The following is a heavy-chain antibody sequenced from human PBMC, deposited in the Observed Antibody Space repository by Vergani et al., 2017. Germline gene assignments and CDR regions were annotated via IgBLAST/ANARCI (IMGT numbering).Heavy chain of an antibody. CDR1: GYSFTNYW. V-gene: IGHV5-51*01. Sequence: EVPLVQSGAEVKKPGESLTIFCQISGYSFTNYWIGWVRQMPGKGLEWMGNIHPAYSDTRYSPSFQGQVTISVDKSISTAYLQRSSLRASDSAMYYCAKLYGRDSSGSKYFDYWGQGTLVTVSS. D-gene: IGHD3-22*01. J-gene: IGHJ4*02. CDR2: IHPAYSDT. CDR3: AKLYGRDSSGSKYFDY.